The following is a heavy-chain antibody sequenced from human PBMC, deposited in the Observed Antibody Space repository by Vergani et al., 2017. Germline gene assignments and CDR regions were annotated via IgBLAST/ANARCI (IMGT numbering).Heavy chain of an antibody. J-gene: IGHJ5*02. D-gene: IGHD2-2*01. Sequence: EVQLVQSGAEVKKPGESLKISCKASGYSFTSYWIGWVRQMPGKGLEWMGIIYPGDSDTRYSPSLQGQVTIAADKSISTAYLKWSSLKASDTAMYYCAKLPSSFQSGVGWFDPWGQGTLVTVSS. CDR2: IYPGDSDT. CDR1: GYSFTSYW. V-gene: IGHV5-51*01. CDR3: AKLPSSFQSGVGWFDP.